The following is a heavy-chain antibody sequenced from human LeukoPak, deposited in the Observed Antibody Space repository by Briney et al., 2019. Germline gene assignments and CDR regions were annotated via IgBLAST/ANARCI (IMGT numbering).Heavy chain of an antibody. CDR2: IYPSGST. CDR1: GGSTNTYC. V-gene: IGHV4-4*07. J-gene: IGHJ4*02. Sequence: PSETLSLTCTVSGGSTNTYCWSWLRPPAAKGLEWIGRIYPSGSTYYNPSLKSRVTISIDKSKDQFSLRLTSVTAADTAVYYCARDRSGYSEYYFDYWGQGSLVTVSS. CDR3: ARDRSGYSEYYFDY. D-gene: IGHD5-12*01.